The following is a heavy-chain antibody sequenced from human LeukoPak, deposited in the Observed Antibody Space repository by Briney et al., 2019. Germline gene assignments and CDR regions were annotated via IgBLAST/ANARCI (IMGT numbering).Heavy chain of an antibody. CDR2: IRYDGSNK. D-gene: IGHD3-10*01. CDR1: GFTFSSYG. J-gene: IGHJ6*03. CDR3: AKDFEGIMDV. V-gene: IGHV3-30*02. Sequence: GGSLRLSCAASGFTFSSYGMHWVRQAPGKGLEWVAFIRYDGSNKYYGDSVKGRFTVSRDNSKNTLYLQMNSLRAEDTAVYSCAKDFEGIMDVWGKGTTVTVSS.